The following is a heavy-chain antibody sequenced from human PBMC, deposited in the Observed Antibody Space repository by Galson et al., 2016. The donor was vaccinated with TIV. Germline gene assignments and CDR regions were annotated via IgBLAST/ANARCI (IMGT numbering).Heavy chain of an antibody. CDR3: ARSLTSDYGDPLDY. CDR2: ISNDGSNK. D-gene: IGHD4-17*01. J-gene: IGHJ4*02. V-gene: IGHV3-30*03. CDR1: GFTFSRYG. Sequence: SLRLSCAASGFTFSRYGIHWVRQAPGEGLEWVAVISNDGSNKYYADSVKGRFTISRDNSKDTLYLQMNNLRAEDTAVYYCARSLTSDYGDPLDYWGQGTLVTVSS.